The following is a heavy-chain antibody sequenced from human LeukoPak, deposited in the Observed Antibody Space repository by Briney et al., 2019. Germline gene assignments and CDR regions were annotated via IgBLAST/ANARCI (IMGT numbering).Heavy chain of an antibody. D-gene: IGHD1-26*01. CDR2: INPNSGGT. CDR3: ARAFAVGATIYFDY. J-gene: IGHJ4*02. CDR1: GYTFTGYY. V-gene: IGHV1-2*02. Sequence: GASVKVSCKASGYTFTGYYMHWVRQAPGQGLEWMGWINPNSGGTNYAQKFQGRVTMTRDTSISTAYMELSRLRSDDTAVYYCARAFAVGATIYFDYWGQGTLVTVSS.